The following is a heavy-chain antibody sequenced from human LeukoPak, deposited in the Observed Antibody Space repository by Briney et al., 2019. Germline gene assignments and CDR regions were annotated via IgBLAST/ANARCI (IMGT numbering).Heavy chain of an antibody. D-gene: IGHD2/OR15-2a*01. J-gene: IGHJ4*02. CDR1: GGSIINSNW. Sequence: SGTLSLTCAVSGGSIINSNWWSWVRQPPGKGLEWIGEINHSGSTNYNPSLKSRVTISVDTSNNQFSLKLTSVTAADTAVYFCAVLQSHRPLDYWGQGTLVTVSS. CDR2: INHSGST. CDR3: AVLQSHRPLDY. V-gene: IGHV4-4*02.